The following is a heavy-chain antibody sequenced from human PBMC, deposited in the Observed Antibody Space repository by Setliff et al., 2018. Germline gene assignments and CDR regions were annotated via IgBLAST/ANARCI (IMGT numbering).Heavy chain of an antibody. V-gene: IGHV1-8*02. J-gene: IGHJ6*02. CDR1: GYTFTSYD. Sequence: ASVKVSCKASGYTFTSYDINWVRQATGQGLEWMGWMNPNSGNTGYTQKFQGRVTMTRNTSISTAYMELSSLRSEDTAVYYCARGLRDYNFWSGYLLDYYYYGMDVWGQGTTVTVSS. D-gene: IGHD3-3*01. CDR3: ARGLRDYNFWSGYLLDYYYYGMDV. CDR2: MNPNSGNT.